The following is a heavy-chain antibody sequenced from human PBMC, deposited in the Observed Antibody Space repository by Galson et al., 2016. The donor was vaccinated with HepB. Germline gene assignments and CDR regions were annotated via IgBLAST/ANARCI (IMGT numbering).Heavy chain of an antibody. CDR1: GGTFSSFA. CDR2: IIPMFGTP. D-gene: IGHD3-10*01. V-gene: IGHV1-69*01. J-gene: IGHJ4*02. Sequence: CKASGGTFSSFAINWVRQAPGQGLEWMGGIIPMFGTPNYAQRFRGRVTITADESTSTAYTQLSSLRSQDTAVYYCASHTRGQYDSGRYEFNYWGQGTLVTVSS. CDR3: ASHTRGQYDSGRYEFNY.